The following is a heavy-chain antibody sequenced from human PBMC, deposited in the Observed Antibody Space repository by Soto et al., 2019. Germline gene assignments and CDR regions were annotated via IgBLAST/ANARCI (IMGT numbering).Heavy chain of an antibody. CDR1: GGSISSHY. Sequence: SETLSLTWTVAGGSISSHYWSWIRQTQGKGLEWIGYIYYSGSTNYNPSLKSRVTISIDTSKNQFSLKLSSVTAADTAMYYCARGGSSSWYGFYSFDNWGQGTLVTVSS. D-gene: IGHD6-13*01. CDR3: ARGGSSSWYGFYSFDN. CDR2: IYYSGST. V-gene: IGHV4-59*11. J-gene: IGHJ4*02.